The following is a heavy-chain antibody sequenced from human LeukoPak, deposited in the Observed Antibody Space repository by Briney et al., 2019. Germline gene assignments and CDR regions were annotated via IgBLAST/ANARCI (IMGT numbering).Heavy chain of an antibody. Sequence: GGSLRLSCAASGFTFSSYAMSWVRQAPGKGLEWVSAISGSGGSTYYADSVKGRFTISRDNAKNSLYLQMNSLRAEDTAVYYCARVHTWGSSWYGGWFDPWGQGTLVTVSS. D-gene: IGHD6-13*01. CDR1: GFTFSSYA. CDR2: ISGSGGST. J-gene: IGHJ5*02. CDR3: ARVHTWGSSWYGGWFDP. V-gene: IGHV3-23*01.